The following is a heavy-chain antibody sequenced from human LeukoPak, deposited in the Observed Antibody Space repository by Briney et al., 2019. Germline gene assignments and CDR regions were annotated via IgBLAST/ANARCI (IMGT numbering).Heavy chain of an antibody. CDR2: IYYSGST. CDR3: ARVSGSVALGSSDSSDY. CDR1: GGSISSGGYY. D-gene: IGHD5/OR15-5a*01. Sequence: SQTLSLTCTVSGGSISSGGYYWSWIRQHPGKGLEWIGYIYYSGSTYYNPSLKSRVTISVDTSKNQFSLKLSSVTAADTAVYYCARVSGSVALGSSDSSDYWGQGTLVTVSS. J-gene: IGHJ4*02. V-gene: IGHV4-31*03.